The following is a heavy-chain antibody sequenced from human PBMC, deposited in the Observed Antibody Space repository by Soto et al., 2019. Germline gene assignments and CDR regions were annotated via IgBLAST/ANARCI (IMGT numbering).Heavy chain of an antibody. Sequence: EVQLVESGGGLVQPGGSLRLSCAGSGFTFSNYWMHWVRQAPGKGLEWVSRIEPDGPTDYADSVRGRFTISRDNAENTLYLQMNSLRPEDTAVYYCVRDRHGDYWGQGTLVTVSS. CDR1: GFTFSNYW. CDR3: VRDRHGDY. V-gene: IGHV3-74*01. CDR2: IEPDGPT. J-gene: IGHJ4*02.